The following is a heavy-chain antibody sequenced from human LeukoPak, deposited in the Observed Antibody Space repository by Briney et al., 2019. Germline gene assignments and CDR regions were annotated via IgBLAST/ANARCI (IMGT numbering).Heavy chain of an antibody. D-gene: IGHD5-12*01. CDR1: GGSISSGNYY. J-gene: IGHJ4*02. Sequence: PSETLSLTCTVSGGSISSGNYYWTWIRQPAGKGLEWIRRIYTSGSTNYNPSLKSRVTISVDTSKNQFSLKLSSVTAADTAVYYCARDRGYSGYEPLIDSWGQGTLVTVSS. CDR2: IYTSGST. CDR3: ARDRGYSGYEPLIDS. V-gene: IGHV4-61*02.